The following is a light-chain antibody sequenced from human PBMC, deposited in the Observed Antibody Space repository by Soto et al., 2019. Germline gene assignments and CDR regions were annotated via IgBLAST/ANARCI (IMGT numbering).Light chain of an antibody. CDR1: QSISSY. CDR3: LQSYSAPLT. CDR2: AAS. V-gene: IGKV1-39*01. Sequence: DIQMTQSPSSLSASVGDRVTITFWASQSISSYLNWYQQKPGKAPKLLIYAASSLQSGVPSRFSGSGSGTDFTLTISSLQPEDFATYYCLQSYSAPLTFGGGTKVDIK. J-gene: IGKJ4*01.